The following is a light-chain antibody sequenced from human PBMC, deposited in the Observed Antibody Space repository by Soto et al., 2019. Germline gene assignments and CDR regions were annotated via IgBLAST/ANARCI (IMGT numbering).Light chain of an antibody. CDR2: KAS. J-gene: IGKJ5*01. CDR1: QSISSW. Sequence: DIQMTQSPSTLSPSVGDRVTITCRASQSISSWLAWYQQKPGKAPKLLIYKASSVESGVPSRFSGSGSGTEFTLTISSLQPDDFATYYCQQFNSALGITFGQGTRLEIK. CDR3: QQFNSALGIT. V-gene: IGKV1-5*03.